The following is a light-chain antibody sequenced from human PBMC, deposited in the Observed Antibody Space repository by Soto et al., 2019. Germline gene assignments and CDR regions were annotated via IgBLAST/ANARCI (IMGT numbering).Light chain of an antibody. CDR3: AAWGDSLGAYV. Sequence: QSVLTQPPSASATPGQRVTISCSGSNSNIGTNTDNRYQQLPGTAPRLLIYTNNQRPSGVPQRFSGSKTGTSASLAIGGLQSEDGADYYCAAWGDSLGAYVFGTGTKVTVL. CDR2: TNN. CDR1: NSNIGTNT. J-gene: IGLJ1*01. V-gene: IGLV1-44*01.